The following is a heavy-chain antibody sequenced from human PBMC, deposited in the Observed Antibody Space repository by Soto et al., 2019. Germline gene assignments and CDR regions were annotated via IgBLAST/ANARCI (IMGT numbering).Heavy chain of an antibody. D-gene: IGHD3-3*01. CDR2: INHSGST. CDR1: GGSFSGYY. J-gene: IGHJ6*03. V-gene: IGHV4-34*01. CDR3: AREQNYDFWSGYALPTSRYYYYYYMDV. Sequence: SETLSLTCAVYGGSFSGYYWSWIRQPPGKGLEWIGEINHSGSTNYNPSLKSRVTISVDTSKNQFSLKLSSVTAADTAVYYCAREQNYDFWSGYALPTSRYYYYYYMDVWGKGTTVTVSS.